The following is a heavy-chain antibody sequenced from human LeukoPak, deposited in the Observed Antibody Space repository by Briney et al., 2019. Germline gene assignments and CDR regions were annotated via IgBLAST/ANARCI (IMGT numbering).Heavy chain of an antibody. CDR1: GFSFSNAW. Sequence: GGSLRLSCAASGFSFSNAWMSWVRQAPGKGLEWVGRIKSKSDGETRDYAAPVRGRFAISRDDSKNTLFPLMNSLKTDDTAVYFCITDPGDYENFWGQGTLVTVSS. D-gene: IGHD4-17*01. CDR3: ITDPGDYENF. J-gene: IGHJ4*02. V-gene: IGHV3-15*01. CDR2: IKSKSDGETR.